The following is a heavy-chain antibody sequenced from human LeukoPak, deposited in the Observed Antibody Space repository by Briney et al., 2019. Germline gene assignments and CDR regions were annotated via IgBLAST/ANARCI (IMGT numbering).Heavy chain of an antibody. J-gene: IGHJ4*02. D-gene: IGHD6-19*01. CDR1: GFTVSSNY. V-gene: IGHV3-66*02. CDR3: AGTQGLSSGFSYFDY. Sequence: PGGSLRLSCAASGFTVSSNYMSWVRQAPGKGLEWVSVIYSGGSTYYSDSVKGRFTISRDNSKNTLYLQMNSLRAEDTAVYYCAGTQGLSSGFSYFDYWGQGTLVTVSS. CDR2: IYSGGST.